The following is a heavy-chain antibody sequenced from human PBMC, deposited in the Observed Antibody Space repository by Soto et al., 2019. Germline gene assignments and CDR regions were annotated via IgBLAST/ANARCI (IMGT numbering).Heavy chain of an antibody. CDR1: GGSISSRGYH. J-gene: IGHJ4*02. D-gene: IGHD6-13*01. Sequence: QVQLQESGPGLVKPSQTLSLTCTVSGGSISSRGYHWSWIRQPPGKGLEWIGCIYYSGSTYYSPSLQSRVTMSLDTSKNQISVKLSSVTAADTAVYYCARDSSSWTTGLLDYWGQGTLVTVSS. CDR3: ARDSSSWTTGLLDY. CDR2: IYYSGST. V-gene: IGHV4-30-4*01.